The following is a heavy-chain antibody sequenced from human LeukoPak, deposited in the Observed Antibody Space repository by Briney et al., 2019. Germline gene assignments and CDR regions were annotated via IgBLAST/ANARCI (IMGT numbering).Heavy chain of an antibody. CDR2: IYYSGST. J-gene: IGHJ4*02. Sequence: SQTLSLTCTVSGGSISSGGYYWNWIRQHPGEGLEWIGYIYYSGSTYYNPSLKSRVTISIDTSKNQFSLKLSSVPAADTAVYYCARGGSWYGSLVYWGQGALVTVSP. CDR3: ARGGSWYGSLVY. CDR1: GGSISSGGYY. V-gene: IGHV4-31*03. D-gene: IGHD6-13*01.